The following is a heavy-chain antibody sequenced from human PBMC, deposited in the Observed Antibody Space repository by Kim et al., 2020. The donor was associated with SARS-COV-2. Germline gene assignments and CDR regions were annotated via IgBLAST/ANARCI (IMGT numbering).Heavy chain of an antibody. CDR2: IYYSGST. J-gene: IGHJ4*02. Sequence: SETLSLTCTVSGGSISSYYWSWIRQPPGKGLEWIGYIYYSGSTNYNPSLKRRVTISVDTSKNQFSLKLSSVTAADTAVYYCATPGAWFGELSRFSYWGQGTLVTVSS. CDR3: ATPGAWFGELSRFSY. V-gene: IGHV4-59*13. D-gene: IGHD3-10*01. CDR1: GGSISSYY.